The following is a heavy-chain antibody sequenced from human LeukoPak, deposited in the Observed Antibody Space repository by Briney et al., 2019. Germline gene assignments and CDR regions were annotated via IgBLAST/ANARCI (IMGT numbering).Heavy chain of an antibody. CDR2: INPNSGGT. CDR1: GYTFTGYY. Sequence: APVKVSCKASGYTFTGYYMDWVRQAPGQGLEWMGRINPNSGGTNYAQKFQGRVTMTRDTSISTAYMELSRLRSDDTAVYYCARVGEWELLNYFDYWGQGTLVTVSS. V-gene: IGHV1-2*06. D-gene: IGHD1-26*01. CDR3: ARVGEWELLNYFDY. J-gene: IGHJ4*02.